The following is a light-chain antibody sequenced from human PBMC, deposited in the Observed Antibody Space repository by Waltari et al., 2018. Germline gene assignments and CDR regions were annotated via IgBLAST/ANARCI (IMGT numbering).Light chain of an antibody. Sequence: DIVMTQSPGTLSVSPGERATLSCRASQSVSNKVAWFKQKPGQAPRLLIYPASARATGVPARFSGSASGTEFTLTISSLQSEDFGVYYCQQYNNWPFTFGPGTKMAIK. CDR2: PAS. CDR1: QSVSNK. CDR3: QQYNNWPFT. J-gene: IGKJ3*01. V-gene: IGKV3-15*01.